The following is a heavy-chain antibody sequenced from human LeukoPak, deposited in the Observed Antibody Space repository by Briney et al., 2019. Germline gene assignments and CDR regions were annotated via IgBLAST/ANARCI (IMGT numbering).Heavy chain of an antibody. CDR1: GFTFSTHA. CDR2: ISGDGGTT. J-gene: IGHJ4*02. Sequence: GGSLRLSCAASGFTFSTHAMAWVRQAPGKGLDWVSAISGDGGTTYYADSVKGRFTISRDNSKNTLYLQTNSLRAEDTAVYYCANQYPGWGQGTLVTVSS. CDR3: ANQYPG. D-gene: IGHD4-11*01. V-gene: IGHV3-23*01.